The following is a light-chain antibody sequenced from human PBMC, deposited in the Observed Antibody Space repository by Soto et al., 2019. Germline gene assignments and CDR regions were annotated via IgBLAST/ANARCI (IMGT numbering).Light chain of an antibody. CDR2: GAS. CDR3: QQYGNSPRT. CDR1: QSLTNRY. V-gene: IGKV3-20*01. Sequence: EIEVTQSAGAPSFCPGARATLSCRASQSLTNRYLAWYQQKPGQAPRLLIYGASSRATGIPDRFSGSGSGTDFTLTITRLEPADLAVYYCQQYGNSPRTFGQGTKV. J-gene: IGKJ1*01.